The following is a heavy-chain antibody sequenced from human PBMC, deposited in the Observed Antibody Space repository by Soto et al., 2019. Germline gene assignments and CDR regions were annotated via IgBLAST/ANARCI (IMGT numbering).Heavy chain of an antibody. D-gene: IGHD3-3*01. CDR2: IYYSGST. V-gene: IGHV4-39*01. Sequence: SETLSLTCTVSGGSISSSSYYWGWIRQPPGKGLEWIGSIYYSGSTYYNPSLKSRVTISVDTSKNQFSLKLSSVTAADTAVYYCARHGERLRFRNWFDPWGQGTLVTGSS. J-gene: IGHJ5*02. CDR1: GGSISSSSYY. CDR3: ARHGERLRFRNWFDP.